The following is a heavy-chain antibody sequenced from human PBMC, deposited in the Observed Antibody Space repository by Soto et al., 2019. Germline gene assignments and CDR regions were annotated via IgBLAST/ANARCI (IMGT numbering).Heavy chain of an antibody. CDR1: GNYISSYY. CDR3: ARVPDY. J-gene: IGHJ4*02. Sequence: SETLSLTCTLSGNYISSYYWSWIRQPPGKGLEWIGYIYYSGSTNYKPSLKSRVTISVDTSKNQFSLKLSSVTAADTAVYSCARVPDYWGQGILVIVSS. CDR2: IYYSGST. V-gene: IGHV4-59*01. D-gene: IGHD2-2*01.